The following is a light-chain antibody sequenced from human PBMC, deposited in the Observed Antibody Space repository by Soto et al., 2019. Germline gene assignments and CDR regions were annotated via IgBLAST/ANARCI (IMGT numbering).Light chain of an antibody. CDR1: RSVNSY. Sequence: EIVLTQSPATLSLSPGERASLSCRASRSVNSYLAWYQQKPGQAPRLLIYGASSRATGIPDRFSGSGSGTDFTLTISRLEPEDFAVYYCQQYGSSSWTFGQGTKVDIK. CDR3: QQYGSSSWT. J-gene: IGKJ1*01. CDR2: GAS. V-gene: IGKV3-20*01.